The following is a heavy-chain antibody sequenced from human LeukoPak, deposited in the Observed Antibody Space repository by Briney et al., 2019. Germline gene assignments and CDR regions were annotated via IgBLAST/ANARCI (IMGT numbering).Heavy chain of an antibody. CDR1: GFTFSSYW. V-gene: IGHV3-53*01. CDR2: IYSGGST. D-gene: IGHD3-10*01. Sequence: PGGSLRLSCAASGFTFSSYWMSWVRQAPGKGLEWVSIIYSGGSTYYTDSVKGRFTISRDVSKNTLYLQMDSLRAEDTAVYYCARDGGYGSGSSDYWGQGTLVTVSS. CDR3: ARDGGYGSGSSDY. J-gene: IGHJ4*02.